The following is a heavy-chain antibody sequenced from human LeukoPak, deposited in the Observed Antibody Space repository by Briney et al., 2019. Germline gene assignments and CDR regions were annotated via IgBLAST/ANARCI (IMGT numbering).Heavy chain of an antibody. CDR2: IGSSDTTI. V-gene: IGHV3-48*03. Sequence: SGGSLRLSCAASGFTFSDYEMNWVRQAPGKGLEWVSYIGSSDTTIYYADSVKGRFTISRDNAKNSLYLQMNSLRAEDTAVYYCARDPKQWLVPDFWGQGTLVTVSS. CDR3: ARDPKQWLVPDF. J-gene: IGHJ4*02. D-gene: IGHD6-19*01. CDR1: GFTFSDYE.